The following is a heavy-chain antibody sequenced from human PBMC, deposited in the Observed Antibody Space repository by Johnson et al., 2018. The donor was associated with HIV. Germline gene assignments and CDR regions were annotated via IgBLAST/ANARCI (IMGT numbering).Heavy chain of an antibody. CDR2: INWNGGST. CDR3: ARDAKLPLPSGTIFYALDI. J-gene: IGHJ3*02. D-gene: IGHD1-7*01. V-gene: IGHV3-20*04. CDR1: GFTFDDYG. Sequence: VQLVESGGGLVQPGGSLRLSCAASGFTFDDYGMSWVRQAPGKGLEWVSGINWNGGSTGYADSVKGRFTISRDNAKNPMYLQMNSLRAEETALYFGARDAKLPLPSGTIFYALDIWGHGTMVTVSS.